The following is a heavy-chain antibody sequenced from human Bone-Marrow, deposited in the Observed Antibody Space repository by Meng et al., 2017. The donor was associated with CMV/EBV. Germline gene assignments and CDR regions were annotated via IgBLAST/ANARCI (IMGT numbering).Heavy chain of an antibody. CDR1: GGTFSSYA. J-gene: IGHJ6*02. Sequence: ASVKVSCKASGGTFSSYAISWVRQAPGQGLEWMGWINPNSGGTNYAQKFQGRVTMTRDTSISTAYMELSRLRSDDTAVYYCAGSVPAASYYYGMDVWGQGTTVTVSS. CDR3: AGSVPAASYYYGMDV. D-gene: IGHD2-2*01. CDR2: INPNSGGT. V-gene: IGHV1-2*02.